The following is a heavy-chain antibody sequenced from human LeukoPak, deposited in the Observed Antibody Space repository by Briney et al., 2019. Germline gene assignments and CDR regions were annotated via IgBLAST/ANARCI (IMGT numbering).Heavy chain of an antibody. Sequence: GGSLRPSCAASGFTFSDYALTWVRQAPGKGLEWLSTISASGGTTSFADSVKGRFTISRDNSNNRLYLQMNSLRAEDTAVYYCATLLQLSSLNFDYWGQGTLVTVSS. CDR3: ATLLQLSSLNFDY. CDR2: ISASGGTT. CDR1: GFTFSDYA. D-gene: IGHD5-18*01. V-gene: IGHV3-23*01. J-gene: IGHJ4*02.